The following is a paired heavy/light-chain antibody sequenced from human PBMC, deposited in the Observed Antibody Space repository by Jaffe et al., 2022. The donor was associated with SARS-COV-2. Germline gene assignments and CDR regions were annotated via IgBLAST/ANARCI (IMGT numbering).Light chain of an antibody. V-gene: IGKV1-12*01. CDR3: QQANSFPHT. CDR2: AAS. J-gene: IGKJ4*01. CDR1: QGISSW. Sequence: DIQMTQSPSSVSASVGDRVTITCRASQGISSWLAWYQQKPGKAPKLLIYAASVLQSGVPSRFSGSGSGTDFTLTISSLQPEDFATYYCQQANSFPHTFGGGTKVEIK.
Heavy chain of an antibody. D-gene: IGHD5-18*01. J-gene: IGHJ4*02. CDR2: IFPGDSET. Sequence: VQLVQSGAEVKKAGESLKISCKGSGYSFATYWIGWVRQMPGKGLEWMGIIFPGDSETRDNLSPQGQVTISADKSISTAYLQWSSLKASDTAMYYCVSPNRGYSYGFDYWGQGTLVTVSS. V-gene: IGHV5-51*01. CDR1: GYSFATYW. CDR3: VSPNRGYSYGFDY.